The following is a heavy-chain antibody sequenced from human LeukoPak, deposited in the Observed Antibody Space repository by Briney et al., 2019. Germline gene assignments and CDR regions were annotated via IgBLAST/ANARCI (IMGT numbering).Heavy chain of an antibody. J-gene: IGHJ4*02. Sequence: SETLSLTCIISGGSISSYYWNWIRQPPGKGLEWIGYISYSGSTNYNPSLKSPVTISVDTSKNHFSLNLSSVTAADTAVYYCARSFMGYGRGYFDYWGQGTLVTVSS. CDR3: ARSFMGYGRGYFDY. D-gene: IGHD5-18*01. V-gene: IGHV4-59*01. CDR1: GGSISSYY. CDR2: ISYSGST.